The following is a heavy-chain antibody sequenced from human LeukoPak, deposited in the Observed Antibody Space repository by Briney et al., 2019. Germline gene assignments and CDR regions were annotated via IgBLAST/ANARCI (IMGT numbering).Heavy chain of an antibody. Sequence: SETLSLTCTVSGGSISSHYWSWIRQPPGKGLEWIGYIFNSGGTNYNPSLKSRVTISLDTSKNQFSLKLSSVTAADTAVYYCATYRSRGFDCWGQGTLVTVSS. J-gene: IGHJ4*01. CDR2: IFNSGGT. V-gene: IGHV4-59*11. CDR3: ATYRSRGFDC. D-gene: IGHD2-21*01. CDR1: GGSISSHY.